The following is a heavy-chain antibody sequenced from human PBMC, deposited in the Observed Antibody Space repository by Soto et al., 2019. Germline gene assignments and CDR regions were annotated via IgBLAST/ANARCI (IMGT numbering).Heavy chain of an antibody. D-gene: IGHD4-17*01. Sequence: GASVKVSCKASGYTFTSYAMHWVRQAPGQRLEWMGWINAGNGNTKYSQKFQGRVTITRDTSASTAYMELSSLRSEDTAVYYCAREWISYGDYCYYYYMDVWGKGTTVTVSS. CDR3: AREWISYGDYCYYYYMDV. CDR2: INAGNGNT. V-gene: IGHV1-3*01. J-gene: IGHJ6*03. CDR1: GYTFTSYA.